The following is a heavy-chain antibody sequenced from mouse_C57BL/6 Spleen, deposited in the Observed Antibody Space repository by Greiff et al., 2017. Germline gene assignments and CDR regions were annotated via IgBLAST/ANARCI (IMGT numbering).Heavy chain of an antibody. CDR3: ARRVGRGYYAMDY. Sequence: VQLQQPGAELVMPGASVKLSCKASGYTFTSYWMHWVKQRPGQGLEWIGEIDPSDSYTNYNQKFKGKSTLTVDKSSSTAYMQLSSLTSEDSAVYYCARRVGRGYYAMDYWGQGTSVTVSS. V-gene: IGHV1-69*01. CDR2: IDPSDSYT. J-gene: IGHJ4*01. D-gene: IGHD4-1*01. CDR1: GYTFTSYW.